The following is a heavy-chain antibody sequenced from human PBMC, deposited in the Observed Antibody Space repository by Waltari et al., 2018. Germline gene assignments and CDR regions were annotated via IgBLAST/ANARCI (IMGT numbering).Heavy chain of an antibody. D-gene: IGHD1-26*01. CDR2: MNPNSGNT. CDR1: GYTFTCYD. J-gene: IGHJ4*02. CDR3: ATGWSDGGATLGVDY. Sequence: QVQLVQTGAEVKKPGASVKVSGKASGYTFTCYDINWVRQATGQGLEWMGWMNPNSGNTGYAQKFPGRVTITRNTSISTAYMELSSLRSEDTAVYYCATGWSDGGATLGVDYWGQGTLVTVSS. V-gene: IGHV1-8*03.